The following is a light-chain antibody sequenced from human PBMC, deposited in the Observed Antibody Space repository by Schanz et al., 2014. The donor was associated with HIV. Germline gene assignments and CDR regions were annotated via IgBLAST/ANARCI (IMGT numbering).Light chain of an antibody. CDR3: ATWDVTLNGPV. CDR2: DNR. Sequence: QSVLTQPPSVSGAPGQRVTISCTGSSSNIGAGYDVHWYQQLPGTAPKLLIYDNRNRPSGVPDRISGSKSGTSASLTITGLRSDDEADYYCATWDVTLNGPVFGGGTQLTVL. CDR1: SSNIGAGYD. J-gene: IGLJ2*01. V-gene: IGLV1-40*01.